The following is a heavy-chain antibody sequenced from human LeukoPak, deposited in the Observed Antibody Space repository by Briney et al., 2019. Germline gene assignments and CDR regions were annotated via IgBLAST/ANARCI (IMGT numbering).Heavy chain of an antibody. CDR1: GFTFSSYA. CDR2: ISGSGGST. J-gene: IGHJ4*02. D-gene: IGHD2-21*02. Sequence: RTGGSLRLSCAASGFTFSSYAMSWVRQAPGKGLEWVSAISGSGGSTYYADSVKGRFTISRDNSKNTLYLQMNSLRAEDTAVYYCAKTITDIVVVTQNWYFDYWGQGTLVTVSS. V-gene: IGHV3-23*01. CDR3: AKTITDIVVVTQNWYFDY.